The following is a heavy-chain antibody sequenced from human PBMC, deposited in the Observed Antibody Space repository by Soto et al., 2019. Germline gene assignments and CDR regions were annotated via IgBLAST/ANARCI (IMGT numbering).Heavy chain of an antibody. D-gene: IGHD3-16*01. V-gene: IGHV1-18*01. J-gene: IGHJ4*02. CDR1: GYTFNSYG. CDR3: TVWGSVPPSGH. Sequence: QIRLVQSGADVKKPGASVKVSCKASGYTFNSYGISWVRQAPGQGLEWMGWISGNNGNTNYAQKVQGGVTMTTDTSTSTAYMELRSLRSDDTAVYYCTVWGSVPPSGHWGQGTLVTVSS. CDR2: ISGNNGNT.